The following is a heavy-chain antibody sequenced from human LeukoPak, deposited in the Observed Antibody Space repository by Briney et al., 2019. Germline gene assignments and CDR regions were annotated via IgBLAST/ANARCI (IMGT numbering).Heavy chain of an antibody. CDR1: GFTFSNYW. CDR3: ASRYYGSGSYYRLDC. D-gene: IGHD3-10*01. J-gene: IGHJ4*02. V-gene: IGHV3-74*01. CDR2: INSDGGST. Sequence: PGGSLRLSCAASGFTFSNYWMHWIRQAPGKGLVWVSRINSDGGSTSYADSVKGRFTISRDNAKNTLYLQMNSLRAEDTAVYYCASRYYGSGSYYRLDCWGQGTLVTVSS.